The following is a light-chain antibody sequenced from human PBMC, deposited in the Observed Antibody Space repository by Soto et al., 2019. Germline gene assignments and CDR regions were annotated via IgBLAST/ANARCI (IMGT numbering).Light chain of an antibody. CDR2: GAS. V-gene: IGKV3-15*01. J-gene: IGKJ3*01. CDR1: QSISSN. CDR3: QQRSNGFT. Sequence: ETVMTQSPATLSVSPGERATLSCRASQSISSNLAWYQQKPGQAPRLLIYGASTRATGIPARFTGSGSGTEFTLTISSLQSEDFAVYYCQQRSNGFTFGPGTKVDIK.